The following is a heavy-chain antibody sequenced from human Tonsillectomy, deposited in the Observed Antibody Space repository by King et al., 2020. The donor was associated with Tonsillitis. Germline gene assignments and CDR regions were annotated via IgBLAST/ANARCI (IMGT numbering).Heavy chain of an antibody. CDR3: VFYYDSSGYYTEYYFEY. CDR2: IIPIFVTI. D-gene: IGHD3-22*01. V-gene: IGHV1-69*14. J-gene: IGHJ4*02. CDR1: GGTLRSYA. Sequence: QLVQSGAEVKKPGSSVKVSCKASGGTLRSYAISWVRQAPGQGLECMGGIIPIFVTINYAQKFQGRVTITAGKSTSTAYMELSRLRSEDTAVYYCVFYYDSSGYYTEYYFEYWGQGTLVTVSS.